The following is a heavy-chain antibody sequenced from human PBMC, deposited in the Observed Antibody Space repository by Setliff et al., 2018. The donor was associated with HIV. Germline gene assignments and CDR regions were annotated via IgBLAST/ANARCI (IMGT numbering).Heavy chain of an antibody. CDR2: IYSSGTT. D-gene: IGHD3-10*01. V-gene: IGHV4-4*07. J-gene: IGHJ5*02. Sequence: SETLSLTCTISGGSFSSYYWSWIRQPAGRGLEWIGRIYSSGTTNYNPSLKSRVTMSVDTSKNQFSLKLTSVTAADTAVYYCARDSHSSGLGSYGPWGPGTLVTVSS. CDR3: ARDSHSSGLGSYGP. CDR1: GGSFSSYY.